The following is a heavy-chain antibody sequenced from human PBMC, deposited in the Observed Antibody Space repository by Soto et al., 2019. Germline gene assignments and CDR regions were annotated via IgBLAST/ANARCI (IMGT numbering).Heavy chain of an antibody. J-gene: IGHJ5*02. Sequence: SETLSLTCTVSGGAVSSGTYYWSWIRQPPGKGLEWIGHIYFTGSTNYNPSLKSRVTMSLDTSRNQSSLKLSSVTAADTAVYYCTRGPPRVQWFDPWGLGTLVTVSS. CDR3: TRGPPRVQWFDP. CDR2: IYFTGST. CDR1: GGAVSSGTYY. V-gene: IGHV4-61*01.